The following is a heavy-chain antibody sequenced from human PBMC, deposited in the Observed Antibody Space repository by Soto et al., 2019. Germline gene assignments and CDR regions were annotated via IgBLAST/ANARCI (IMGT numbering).Heavy chain of an antibody. V-gene: IGHV4-59*01. CDR1: GGSISSYY. J-gene: IGHJ4*02. CDR3: ARDRWATIEPYFDY. Sequence: SETLSLTCTVSGGSISSYYRSWIRQPPGKGLEWIGYIYYSGSTNYNPSLKSRVTISVDTSKNQFSLKLSSVTAADTAVYYCARDRWATIEPYFDYWGQGTLVTVSS. D-gene: IGHD5-12*01. CDR2: IYYSGST.